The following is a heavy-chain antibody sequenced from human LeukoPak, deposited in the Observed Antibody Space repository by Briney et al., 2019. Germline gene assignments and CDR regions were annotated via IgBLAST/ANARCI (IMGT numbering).Heavy chain of an antibody. CDR2: INSDGSST. J-gene: IGHJ4*02. V-gene: IGHV3-74*01. CDR1: GFTFSSHW. CDR3: ASQPTAVAGFVDY. D-gene: IGHD6-19*01. Sequence: GGSLRLSCAASGFTFSSHWMHWVRQAPGKGLVWVSRINSDGSSTSYADSVKGRFTISRDNAKNTLYLQMNSLRAEDTAVYYCASQPTAVAGFVDYWGQGTLVTVSS.